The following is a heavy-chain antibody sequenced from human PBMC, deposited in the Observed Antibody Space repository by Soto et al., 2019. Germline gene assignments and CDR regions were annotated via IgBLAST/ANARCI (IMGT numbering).Heavy chain of an antibody. D-gene: IGHD5-18*01. J-gene: IGHJ4*02. CDR2: INHSGST. CDR1: CGSFSGYY. CDR3: AREGGYSYGPFDY. Sequence: SETLSLTCAVYCGSFSGYYWSWIRQPPGKGLEWIGEINHSGSTNYNPSLKSRVTISVDTSKNQFSLKLSSVTAADTAVYYCAREGGYSYGPFDYWGQGTLVTVSS. V-gene: IGHV4-34*01.